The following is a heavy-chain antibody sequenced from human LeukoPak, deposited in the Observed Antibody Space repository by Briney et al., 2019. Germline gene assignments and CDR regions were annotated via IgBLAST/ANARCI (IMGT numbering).Heavy chain of an antibody. J-gene: IGHJ4*02. Sequence: GGSLRLSCSASGFTLSRYAMHWVRQAPGKGLEYVSAISSNGGSTYYADSVKGRFTISRDNSRNTLHLQMSSLRVEDTAVYYCVKDSSSGSYFDYWGQGTLVTVSS. CDR1: GFTLSRYA. CDR2: ISSNGGST. D-gene: IGHD3-10*01. CDR3: VKDSSSGSYFDY. V-gene: IGHV3-64D*06.